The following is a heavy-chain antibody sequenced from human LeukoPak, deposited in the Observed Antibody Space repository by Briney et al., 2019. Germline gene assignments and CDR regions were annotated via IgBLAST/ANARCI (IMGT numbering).Heavy chain of an antibody. CDR3: ARAYSERYGLGYYYMDV. V-gene: IGHV3-21*01. CDR2: ISSSSSYI. D-gene: IGHD1-26*01. Sequence: GGSLRLSCAASGFTFSTYSMNWVRQAPGKGLEWVSSISSSSSYIYYADSVKGRFTISRDNAKKSVYLQMNSLRAEDTAVYYCARAYSERYGLGYYYMDVWGKGTTVTISS. J-gene: IGHJ6*03. CDR1: GFTFSTYS.